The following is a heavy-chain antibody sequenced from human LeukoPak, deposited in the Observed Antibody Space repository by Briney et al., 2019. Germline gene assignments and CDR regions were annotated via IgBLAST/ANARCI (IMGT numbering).Heavy chain of an antibody. CDR2: ISAYNGNT. Sequence: ASVKVSCKASAYTFTNYAMHWVRQAPGQRLEWMGWISAYNGNTNYAQKLQGRVTMTTDTSTSTAYMELRSLRSDDTAVYYCAREARLYGDYPIDAFDIWGQGTMVTVSS. CDR1: AYTFTNYA. CDR3: AREARLYGDYPIDAFDI. V-gene: IGHV1-18*01. D-gene: IGHD4-17*01. J-gene: IGHJ3*02.